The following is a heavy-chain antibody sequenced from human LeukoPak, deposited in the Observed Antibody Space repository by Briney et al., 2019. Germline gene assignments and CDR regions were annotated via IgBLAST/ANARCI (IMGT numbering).Heavy chain of an antibody. V-gene: IGHV3-48*02. CDR3: ARARRGYCSGGSCYPFDY. CDR2: ISSGSSTI. D-gene: IGHD2-15*01. CDR1: GFTFSSNS. Sequence: PGGSLRLSCAASGFTFSSNSMNWVRQAPGKGLEWVAYISSGSSTIDYADPVKGRFTISRDNAKNSLSLQMNSLRDEDTAVYYCARARRGYCSGGSCYPFDYWGQGTLVTVSS. J-gene: IGHJ4*02.